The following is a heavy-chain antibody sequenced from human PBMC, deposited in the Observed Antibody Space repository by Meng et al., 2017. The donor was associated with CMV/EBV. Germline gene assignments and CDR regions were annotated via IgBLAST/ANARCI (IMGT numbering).Heavy chain of an antibody. CDR2: ISYDGSNK. D-gene: IGHD1-1*01. J-gene: IGHJ6*02. V-gene: IGHV3-30-3*01. Sequence: GESLKISCAASGFTFSSYAMYWVRQAPGKGLEWVAVISYDGSNKYYADSVKGRFTISRDNSKNTLYLQMNSLRAEDTAVYYCARVGALPTFYGMDVWGQGTTVTVSS. CDR3: ARVGALPTFYGMDV. CDR1: GFTFSSYA.